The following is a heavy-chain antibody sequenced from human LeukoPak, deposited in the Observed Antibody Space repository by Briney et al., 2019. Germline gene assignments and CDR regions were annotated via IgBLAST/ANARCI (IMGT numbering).Heavy chain of an antibody. D-gene: IGHD6-13*01. CDR3: ARALTSSAGRRAGMMGD. CDR1: GYTFTRYY. J-gene: IGHJ4*02. Sequence: ASVKVSCKASGYTFTRYYIHWVRQAPGQGLEWMGIINPSGGSTTNAQKFQGRVTMTGDMSTSTVYMGVSSLRSEDTAVYYCARALTSSAGRRAGMMGDWGQGTLVTVSS. V-gene: IGHV1-46*01. CDR2: INPSGGST.